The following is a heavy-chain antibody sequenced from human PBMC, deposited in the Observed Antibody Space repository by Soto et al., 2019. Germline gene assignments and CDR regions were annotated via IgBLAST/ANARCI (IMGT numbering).Heavy chain of an antibody. J-gene: IGHJ5*02. V-gene: IGHV6-1*01. D-gene: IGHD4-4*01. Sequence: PSQTLSLTCAISGDSVSSNSAAWNWIRRSPSRGLEWLGRTYYRSKWYNDYAVSVKSRITINPDTSKNQFSLQLNSVTPGDTAVYYCARDGIPTVTNWFDPWGQGTLVTVSS. CDR2: TYYRSKWYN. CDR3: ARDGIPTVTNWFDP. CDR1: GDSVSSNSAA.